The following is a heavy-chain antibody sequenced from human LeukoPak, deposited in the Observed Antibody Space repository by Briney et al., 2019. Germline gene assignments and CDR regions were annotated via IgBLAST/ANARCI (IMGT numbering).Heavy chain of an antibody. V-gene: IGHV3-11*01. J-gene: IGHJ4*02. CDR2: ISSSGSTI. Sequence: PGGSLRLSCAASGFTFSDYYMSWIRQAPGKGLEWVSYISSSGSTIYYADSVKGRFTISRDNAKNSLYLQMNSLRAEDTAVYYCARDPNYDILTGYHNENYFDYWGQGTLVTVSS. D-gene: IGHD3-9*01. CDR1: GFTFSDYY. CDR3: ARDPNYDILTGYHNENYFDY.